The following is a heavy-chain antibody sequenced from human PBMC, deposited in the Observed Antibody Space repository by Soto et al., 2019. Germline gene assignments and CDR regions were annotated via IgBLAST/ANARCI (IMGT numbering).Heavy chain of an antibody. CDR1: GGSIDKSTYY. Sequence: QLQLQESGPGLVKPSETLSLTCTVSGGSIDKSTYYWCWIRQPPGKALEWIGSIYYSGSTYYYPSFKSLVTIPGDTSRNQFSLTLSSVTAAVTAVYYCTRNHESGWYGYWGQGTLVTVSS. V-gene: IGHV4-39*01. CDR3: TRNHESGWYGY. J-gene: IGHJ4*02. CDR2: IYYSGST. D-gene: IGHD6-19*01.